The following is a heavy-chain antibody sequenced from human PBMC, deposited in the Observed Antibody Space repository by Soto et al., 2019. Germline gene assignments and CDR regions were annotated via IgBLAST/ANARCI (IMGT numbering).Heavy chain of an antibody. CDR2: IYYSGST. CDR3: ARTPSA. J-gene: IGHJ5*02. V-gene: IGHV4-59*12. CDR1: GGSLSSYY. Sequence: TSETLSVTCPVSGGSLSSYYWSWIRQPPGKGLEWIGYIYYSGSTNYNPSLKSRVTISVDTSKNQFSLKLSSVTAADTAVYYCARTPSAWGQGTLVTVSS.